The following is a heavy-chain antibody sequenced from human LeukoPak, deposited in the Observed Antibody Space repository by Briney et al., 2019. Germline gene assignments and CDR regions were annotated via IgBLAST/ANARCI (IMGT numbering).Heavy chain of an antibody. J-gene: IGHJ5*02. CDR2: IYYSGNT. CDR1: GGSISSSGSY. Sequence: SETLSLTCTVSGGSISSSGSYRGRIRQPPGKGLEWIGSIYYSGNTYNPSLKSRVTISVDTSKNQFSLNLASVNAADTAVYYCARVMAARREDLNWFDPWGQGTLVTVSS. D-gene: IGHD6-6*01. V-gene: IGHV4-39*07. CDR3: ARVMAARREDLNWFDP.